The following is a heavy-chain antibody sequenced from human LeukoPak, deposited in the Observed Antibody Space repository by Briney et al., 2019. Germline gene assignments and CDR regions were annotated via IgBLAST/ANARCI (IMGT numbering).Heavy chain of an antibody. CDR3: ARGIAARGRLDY. V-gene: IGHV4-39*01. D-gene: IGHD6-6*01. CDR1: GGSISSSSYY. CDR2: IYYSGST. Sequence: SETLSLTCTVSGGSISSSSYYWGWIRQPPGKGLEWIVSIYYSGSTYYNPSLKSRVTISVDTSKNQFSLKLSSVTAADTAVYYCARGIAARGRLDYWGQGTLVTVSS. J-gene: IGHJ4*02.